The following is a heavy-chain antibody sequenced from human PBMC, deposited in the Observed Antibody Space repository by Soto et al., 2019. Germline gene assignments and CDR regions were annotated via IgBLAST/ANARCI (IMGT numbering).Heavy chain of an antibody. D-gene: IGHD3-3*01. CDR2: INHSGTT. CDR1: GGSFSAYC. J-gene: IGHJ3*02. Sequence: EALSLTCAVSGGSFSAYCWTWIRQSPGKGLEWIGEINHSGTTNYNPSLKSRVTISVDTSKNQFSLNLSSMTAADTAVYYCARVQVRRGNGSGYLNGFDIWGQGTMVTVSS. CDR3: ARVQVRRGNGSGYLNGFDI. V-gene: IGHV4-34*01.